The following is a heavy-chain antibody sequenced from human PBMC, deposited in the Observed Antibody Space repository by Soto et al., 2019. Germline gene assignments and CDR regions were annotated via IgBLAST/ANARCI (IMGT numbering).Heavy chain of an antibody. J-gene: IGHJ4*02. V-gene: IGHV4-4*02. CDR3: ARLRGFGLLDS. D-gene: IGHD3-10*01. CDR1: GDSISKNYW. Sequence: QVYLQESGPGLVKPSGTLSLTCSVSGDSISKNYWWSWVRQSPGKGLEWIGEIYQSGDTKYDPSLKSRVLMSVDTFNNQFSLTLRSVTAADTAIYFCARLRGFGLLDSWGQGMLVTVSS. CDR2: IYQSGDT.